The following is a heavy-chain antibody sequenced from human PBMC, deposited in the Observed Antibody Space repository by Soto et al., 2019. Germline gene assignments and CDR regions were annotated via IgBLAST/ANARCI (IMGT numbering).Heavy chain of an antibody. CDR1: GGTFSSYA. D-gene: IGHD2-8*02. J-gene: IGHJ6*02. CDR3: AVVDTVYGMDD. CDR2: IIPILGTA. Sequence: QVQLVQSGAEVKKPGSSVKVSCKASGGTFSSYAISWVRQAPGQGLEGMGGIIPILGTANYAQKFQGRVANTADKSTSTDYMELSSLRSDDTAVYYCAVVDTVYGMDDWGQGTTVTVSS. V-gene: IGHV1-69*06.